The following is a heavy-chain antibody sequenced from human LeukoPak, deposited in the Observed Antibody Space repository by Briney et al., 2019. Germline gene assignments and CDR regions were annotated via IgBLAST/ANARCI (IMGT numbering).Heavy chain of an antibody. CDR1: GFTVSSNY. CDR3: ATEAERPGYSSGLGFDY. Sequence: SGGSLRLSCAASGFTVSSNYMSWVRQAPGKGLEWVSVIYSGGSTHYADSVKGRFTISRDNSKNALYLQMNSLRAEDTAVYYCATEAERPGYSSGLGFDYWGQGTLVTVSS. CDR2: IYSGGST. V-gene: IGHV3-66*01. D-gene: IGHD6-19*01. J-gene: IGHJ4*02.